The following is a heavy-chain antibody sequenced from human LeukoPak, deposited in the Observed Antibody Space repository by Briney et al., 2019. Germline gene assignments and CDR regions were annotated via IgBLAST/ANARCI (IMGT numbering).Heavy chain of an antibody. CDR1: GYTFTGYY. D-gene: IGHD6-13*01. J-gene: IGHJ4*02. CDR3: ARDGWFSRCWASPFFDY. V-gene: IGHV1-2*02. CDR2: INPNSGGT. Sequence: ASVKVSCKASGYTFTGYYMHRVRQAPGQGLEWMGWINPNSGGTNYAQKFQGRVTMTRDTSISTAYMELCRLRSDDTAVYYCARDGWFSRCWASPFFDYWGQGTLVNVFS.